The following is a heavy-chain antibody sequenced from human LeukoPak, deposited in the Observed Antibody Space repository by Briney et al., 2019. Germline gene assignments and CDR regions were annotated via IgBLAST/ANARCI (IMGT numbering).Heavy chain of an antibody. J-gene: IGHJ3*02. Sequence: SETLSLTCTVSGGSISSYYWSWIRQPPGKGLEWIGYIYYSGSTNYNPSLKSRVTISVDTSKNQFSLKLSSVTAADTAVYYCARPYSSGPDAFDIWGQGTMVTVSS. V-gene: IGHV4-59*08. CDR3: ARPYSSGPDAFDI. CDR2: IYYSGST. CDR1: GGSISSYY. D-gene: IGHD6-19*01.